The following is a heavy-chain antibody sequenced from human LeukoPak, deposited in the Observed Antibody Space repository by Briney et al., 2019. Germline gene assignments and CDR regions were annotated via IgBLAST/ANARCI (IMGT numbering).Heavy chain of an antibody. CDR3: ARDPYDFRGHFQH. CDR1: GGTFSSYA. CDR2: IIPIFGTA. J-gene: IGHJ1*01. D-gene: IGHD3-3*01. V-gene: IGHV1-69*13. Sequence: SVKVSCKASGGTFSSYAISWVRQAPGQGLEWMGGIIPIFGTANYAQKFQGRVTIAADESTSTAYMELSSLRSEDTAVYYCARDPYDFRGHFQHWGQGTLVTVSS.